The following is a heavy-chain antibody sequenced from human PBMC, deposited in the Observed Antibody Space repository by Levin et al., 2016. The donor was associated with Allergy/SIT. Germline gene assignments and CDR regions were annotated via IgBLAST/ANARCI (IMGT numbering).Heavy chain of an antibody. V-gene: IGHV3-23*01. CDR1: GFTFSSYA. D-gene: IGHD2-15*01. J-gene: IGHJ3*02. CDR2: ISGSGGST. CDR3: AKEGCSGGSCYSDAFDI. Sequence: GESLKISCAASGFTFSSYAMSWVRQAPGKGLEWVSAISGSGGSTYYADSVKGRFTISRDNSKNTLYLQMNSLRAEDTAVYYCAKEGCSGGSCYSDAFDIWGQGTMVTVSS.